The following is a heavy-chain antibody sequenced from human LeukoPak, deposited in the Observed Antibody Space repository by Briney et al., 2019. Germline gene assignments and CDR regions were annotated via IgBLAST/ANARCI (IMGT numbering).Heavy chain of an antibody. CDR1: GYSISSGYY. Sequence: SETLSLTCTVSGYSISSGYYWGWIRQPPGKGLEWIGSIYHSGSTYYNPSLKSRVTISVDTSKNQFSLKLSSVTAADTAVYYCARGRDYYDSSGYLEAFDIWGQGTMVTVSS. CDR2: IYHSGST. CDR3: ARGRDYYDSSGYLEAFDI. D-gene: IGHD3-22*01. V-gene: IGHV4-38-2*02. J-gene: IGHJ3*02.